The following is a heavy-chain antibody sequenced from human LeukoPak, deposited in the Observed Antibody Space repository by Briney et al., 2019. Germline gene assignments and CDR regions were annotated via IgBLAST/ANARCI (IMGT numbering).Heavy chain of an antibody. V-gene: IGHV1-24*01. CDR1: GNTLRELP. J-gene: IGHJ4*02. Sequence: VASVKVSCKLSGNTLRELPIQWVRQAGGNELEWMAGFDPENAEIVYAQKFQGRVTMTEDTSTNTAYMELTSLTSDDTALYYCATRGSDFWSGFDYWGQGTQVTVSS. CDR2: FDPENAEI. D-gene: IGHD3-3*01. CDR3: ATRGSDFWSGFDY.